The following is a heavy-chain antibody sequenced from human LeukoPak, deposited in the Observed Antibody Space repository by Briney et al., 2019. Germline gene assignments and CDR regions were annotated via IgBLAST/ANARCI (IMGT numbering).Heavy chain of an antibody. J-gene: IGHJ5*02. Sequence: ASVKVSCKASGYTFTSYGISWVRQAPGQGLEWMGWITTYSGNTNYAQKFQGRVTMTTDTSTSTAYMELRSLRSDDTAVYYCAIDRPSAVGTTAGFDPWGQGTLVAVSS. CDR3: AIDRPSAVGTTAGFDP. CDR2: ITTYSGNT. D-gene: IGHD1-1*01. CDR1: GYTFTSYG. V-gene: IGHV1-18*04.